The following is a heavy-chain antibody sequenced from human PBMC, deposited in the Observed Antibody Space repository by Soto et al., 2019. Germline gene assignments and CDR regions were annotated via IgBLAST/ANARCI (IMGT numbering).Heavy chain of an antibody. D-gene: IGHD2-2*01. V-gene: IGHV3-23*01. Sequence: GGSLRLSCAASGFTFSSSAMSWVRQAPGKGLEWVSTITGGGGGSYYADSVKGRFTISRDNSKNTLLLQMISLRAEDTAVYYCAKRAYCSGTTCYHHFDYWGQGTLVTVSS. CDR2: ITGGGGGS. CDR3: AKRAYCSGTTCYHHFDY. CDR1: GFTFSSSA. J-gene: IGHJ4*02.